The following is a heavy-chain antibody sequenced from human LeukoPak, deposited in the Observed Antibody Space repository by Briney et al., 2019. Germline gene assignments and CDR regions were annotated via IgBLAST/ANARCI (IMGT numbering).Heavy chain of an antibody. CDR2: ISSSSSYI. V-gene: IGHV3-21*01. J-gene: IGHJ6*03. CDR1: GFTFSSYS. Sequence: GGSLRLSCAASGFTFSSYSMNWVRQAPGKGLEWVSSISSSSSYIYYADSVKGRFTISRDNAKNSLYLQMNSLRAEDTAVYYCARGEYSSSYRLGYYYYYMDVWGKGTTVTVSS. D-gene: IGHD6-6*01. CDR3: ARGEYSSSYRLGYYYYYMDV.